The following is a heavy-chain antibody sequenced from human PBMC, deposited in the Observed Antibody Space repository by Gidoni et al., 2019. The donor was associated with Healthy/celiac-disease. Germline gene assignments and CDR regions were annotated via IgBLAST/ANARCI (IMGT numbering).Heavy chain of an antibody. J-gene: IGHJ4*02. Sequence: QVQLVESGGGVVQPGRSLRLSCAASGFTFSSSAMHWVRQAPGKGLEWVAVISYDGSNKYYADSVKGRFTISRDNSKNTLYLQMNSLRAEDTAVYYCARLLTYYYDSSGRYYFDYWGQGTLVTVSS. V-gene: IGHV3-30*04. CDR2: ISYDGSNK. D-gene: IGHD3-22*01. CDR3: ARLLTYYYDSSGRYYFDY. CDR1: GFTFSSSA.